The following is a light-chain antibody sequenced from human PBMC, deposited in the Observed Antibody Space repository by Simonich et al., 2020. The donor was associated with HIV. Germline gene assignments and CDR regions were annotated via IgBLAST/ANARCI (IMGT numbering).Light chain of an antibody. V-gene: IGKV4-1*01. CDR2: WAA. CDR3: QQYYSTPPT. CDR1: QSVLSSSNNKNY. J-gene: IGKJ1*01. Sequence: DIVMTQSPDYLAVSLGERATINCKSSQSVLSSSNNKNYLAWYQQKPGHPPNLLIYWAATRESGVPDRVSASGSGTDFTLTISSLQAEDVAIYYCQQYYSTPPTFGQGTKVEIK.